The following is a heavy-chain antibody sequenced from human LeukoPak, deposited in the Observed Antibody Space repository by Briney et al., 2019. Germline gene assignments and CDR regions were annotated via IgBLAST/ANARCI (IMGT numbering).Heavy chain of an antibody. J-gene: IGHJ4*02. D-gene: IGHD1-26*01. V-gene: IGHV3-23*01. Sequence: GGSLRLSCAASGFTFSSYAMSWVRQAPGKGLEWVSGLSGSGGSTYYADSVKGRFTISRDNSKNTLYLQMNSLRAEDTAIYYCAKEITVGATHTYYFDYWGQGTLVTVSS. CDR3: AKEITVGATHTYYFDY. CDR2: LSGSGGST. CDR1: GFTFSSYA.